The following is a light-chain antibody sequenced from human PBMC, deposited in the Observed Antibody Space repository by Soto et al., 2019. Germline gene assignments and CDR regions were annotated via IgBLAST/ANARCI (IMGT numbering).Light chain of an antibody. CDR1: SSNIGAGYG. J-gene: IGLJ2*01. CDR2: ANK. Sequence: QPVLTQPPSVSGAPGQRVTISCTGSSSNIGAGYGVHWYQRLPGTAPKLLIYANKNRPSGVPDRFSGSKSGTSASLVITDLQTEDEADYYCQSYDTRLSGPVVFGGGTQLTVL. CDR3: QSYDTRLSGPVV. V-gene: IGLV1-40*01.